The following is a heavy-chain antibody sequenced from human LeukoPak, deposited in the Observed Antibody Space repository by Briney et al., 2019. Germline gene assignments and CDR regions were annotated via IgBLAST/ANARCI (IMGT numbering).Heavy chain of an antibody. CDR1: GFTFNNYG. Sequence: GGSLRLSCAAAGFTFNNYGMTWVRQAPGKGLEWVSQTSGSGSSTYYADSVKGRFTISRDNEKNTVYLQMNSLRAEETALYYWAKDDPYYYDSSGFGDAFDLWGQGTMVTVSS. V-gene: IGHV3-23*01. J-gene: IGHJ3*01. D-gene: IGHD3-22*01. CDR3: AKDDPYYYDSSGFGDAFDL. CDR2: TSGSGSST.